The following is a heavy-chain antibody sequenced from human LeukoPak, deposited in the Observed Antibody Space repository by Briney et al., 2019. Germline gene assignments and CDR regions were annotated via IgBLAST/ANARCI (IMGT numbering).Heavy chain of an antibody. Sequence: PGGSLRLSCTASGFTFGDYTMSWFRQAPGKGLEWVAVISYDGSNKYYADSVKGRFTISRDNSKNTLYLQMNSLRAEDTAVYYCARDRRAAAGKLGTFDYWGQGTLVTVSS. D-gene: IGHD6-13*01. V-gene: IGHV3-30-3*01. J-gene: IGHJ4*02. CDR2: ISYDGSNK. CDR1: GFTFGDYT. CDR3: ARDRRAAAGKLGTFDY.